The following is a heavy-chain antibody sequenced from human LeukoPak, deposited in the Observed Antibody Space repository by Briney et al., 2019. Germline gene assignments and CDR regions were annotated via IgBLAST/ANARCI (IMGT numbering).Heavy chain of an antibody. Sequence: PGGSLRLSCAASGFTFSSYAMSWVRQAPGKGLEWVAVIWYDGSNKYYADSVKGRFTISRDNSKNTLYLQMNSLRAEDTAVYYCARGRAYFAAAVYYGMDVWGQGTTVTVSS. J-gene: IGHJ6*02. D-gene: IGHD6-13*01. CDR3: ARGRAYFAAAVYYGMDV. CDR1: GFTFSSYA. V-gene: IGHV3-33*08. CDR2: IWYDGSNK.